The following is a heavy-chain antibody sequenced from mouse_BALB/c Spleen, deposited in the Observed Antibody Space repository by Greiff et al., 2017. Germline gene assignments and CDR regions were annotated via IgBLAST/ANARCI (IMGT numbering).Heavy chain of an antibody. J-gene: IGHJ1*01. Sequence: EVQLQESGPELGKPGASVKISCKASGYSFTGYNMYWVKQSHRKSLEWIGYIDPYNGGTSYNQKSKGKATLTVDKSSSTAYMHLNSLTSEDSAIYYCARYGNYGYFDVWGAGTTVTVSS. CDR3: ARYGNYGYFDV. CDR1: GYSFTGYN. CDR2: IDPYNGGT. D-gene: IGHD2-1*01. V-gene: IGHV1S135*01.